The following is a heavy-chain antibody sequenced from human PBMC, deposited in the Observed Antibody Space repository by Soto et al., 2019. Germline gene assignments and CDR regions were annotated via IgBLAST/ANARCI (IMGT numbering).Heavy chain of an antibody. CDR2: IHHSGSF. J-gene: IGHJ5*02. CDR1: GGSITSNW. D-gene: IGHD3-9*01. CDR3: GKNDWSGFAP. V-gene: IGHV4-4*02. Sequence: PSETLSLTCAVSGGSITSNWWSWVRQPPGKGLEWIGEIHHSGSFNYNPSLRSRVTISIDKSKNQLSLKLTSVTAADTAVHYCGKNDWSGFAPGGKGTLVTVSS.